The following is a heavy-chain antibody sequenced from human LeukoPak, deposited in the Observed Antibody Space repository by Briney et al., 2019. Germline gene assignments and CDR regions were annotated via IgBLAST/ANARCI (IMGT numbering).Heavy chain of an antibody. D-gene: IGHD3-22*01. Sequence: GASVKVSCKASGYTFTSYYMHWVRQAPGQGLEWMGWISPNNGNTNYAQKLQGRVTMTTDTSTTTAYMEQRSLRSDDTAVYYCTRGVISAFDIWGQGTMVTVSS. J-gene: IGHJ3*02. CDR3: TRGVISAFDI. CDR2: ISPNNGNT. V-gene: IGHV1-18*04. CDR1: GYTFTSYY.